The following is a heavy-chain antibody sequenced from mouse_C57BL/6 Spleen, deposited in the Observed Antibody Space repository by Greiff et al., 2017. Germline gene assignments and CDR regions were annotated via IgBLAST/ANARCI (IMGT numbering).Heavy chain of an antibody. CDR2: IYPGDGDT. J-gene: IGHJ4*01. CDR1: GYAFSSSW. D-gene: IGHD2-10*01. Sequence: QVQLQQSGPELVKPGASVKISCKASGYAFSSSWMNWVKQRPGKGLEWIGRIYPGDGDTNYNGKVKGKATLTADKSSSTAYMQLSSLTSEDSAVYFCARGGTYYGNYVGYAMDYWGQGTSVTVSS. V-gene: IGHV1-82*01. CDR3: ARGGTYYGNYVGYAMDY.